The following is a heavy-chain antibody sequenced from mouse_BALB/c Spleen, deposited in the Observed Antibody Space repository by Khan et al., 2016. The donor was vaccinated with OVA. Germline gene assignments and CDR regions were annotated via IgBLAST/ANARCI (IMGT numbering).Heavy chain of an antibody. CDR3: ARDYWFTY. CDR2: ISSGGST. V-gene: IGHV5-6-5*01. Sequence: DVMLVESGGGLVKPGGSLKLSCAASGFTFSNYAMSWVHQTPEKRLEWVASISSGGSTYYPDSVKGRFTISRDNARNILYLQMSSLRSEDTAMYYCARDYWFTYWGQGTLVTVST. CDR1: GFTFSNYA. J-gene: IGHJ3*01.